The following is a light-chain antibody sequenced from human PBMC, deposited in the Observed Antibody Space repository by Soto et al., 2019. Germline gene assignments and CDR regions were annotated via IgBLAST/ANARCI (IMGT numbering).Light chain of an antibody. CDR1: QDISSY. CDR3: QQYDNLWT. CDR2: DAS. Sequence: DVVLTQSPSSLAASVGDRVTITFQASQDISSYLNWYQQKPGKAPKLLIYDASNLETGVPSRFSGSGSGTDFTFTISSLQPEDIATYYCQQYDNLWTFGQGTKVDIK. J-gene: IGKJ1*01. V-gene: IGKV1-33*01.